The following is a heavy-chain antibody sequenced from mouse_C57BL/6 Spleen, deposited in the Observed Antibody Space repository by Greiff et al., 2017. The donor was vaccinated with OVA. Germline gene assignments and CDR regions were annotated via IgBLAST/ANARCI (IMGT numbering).Heavy chain of an antibody. CDR3: ARIYYYGSNYYFDY. Sequence: VMLVESGPGLVAPSQSLSITCTVSGFSLTSYAISWVRQPPGKGLEWLGVIWTGGGTNYNSALKSRLSISKDNSKSQVFLKMNSLQTDDTARYYCARIYYYGSNYYFDYWGQGTTLTVSS. J-gene: IGHJ2*01. V-gene: IGHV2-9-1*01. D-gene: IGHD1-1*01. CDR2: IWTGGGT. CDR1: GFSLTSYA.